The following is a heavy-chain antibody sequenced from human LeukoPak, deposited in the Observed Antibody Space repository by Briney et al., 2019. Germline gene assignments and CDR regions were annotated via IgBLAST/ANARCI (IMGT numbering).Heavy chain of an antibody. Sequence: SETLSLTCTVSGGSISSSRYYWSWIRQPAGKGLEWIGRIYTSGSTNYNPSLKSRVTMSVDTSKNQFSLKLCSVTAADTAVYYCARVLGAATLFDIWGQGTMVTVSS. V-gene: IGHV4-61*02. CDR2: IYTSGST. D-gene: IGHD1-26*01. J-gene: IGHJ3*02. CDR3: ARVLGAATLFDI. CDR1: GGSISSSRYY.